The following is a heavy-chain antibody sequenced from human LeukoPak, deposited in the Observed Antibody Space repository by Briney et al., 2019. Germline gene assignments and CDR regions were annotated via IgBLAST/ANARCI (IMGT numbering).Heavy chain of an antibody. CDR3: VRLGDYDFWPFDY. CDR1: GYSFTSYW. Sequence: GESLKISCKGSGYSFTSYWIGWVRQMPGKGLEWMGIIYPGDSDTRYSPSFQGQVTISADKSINTAYLQWSSLKASDSAMYYCVRLGDYDFWPFDYWGQGTLVTVSS. V-gene: IGHV5-51*01. D-gene: IGHD3-3*01. CDR2: IYPGDSDT. J-gene: IGHJ4*02.